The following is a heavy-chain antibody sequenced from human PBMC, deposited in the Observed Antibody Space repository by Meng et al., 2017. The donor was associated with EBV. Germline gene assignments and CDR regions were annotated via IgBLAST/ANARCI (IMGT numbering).Heavy chain of an antibody. V-gene: IGHV1-69*01. CDR2: FIPRLGAP. Sequence: QVQLVQSAAEVNRPGSWVKVSCKTSGGPFRYYAISWVRQAPGQGLEWLGGFIPRLGAPNYAQKFHGRVKITADESTSTHYMDLSSLRSEDTAVYYCARAEIAAAGRLDYWGQGTLVTVSS. CDR1: GGPFRYYA. D-gene: IGHD6-13*01. CDR3: ARAEIAAAGRLDY. J-gene: IGHJ4*02.